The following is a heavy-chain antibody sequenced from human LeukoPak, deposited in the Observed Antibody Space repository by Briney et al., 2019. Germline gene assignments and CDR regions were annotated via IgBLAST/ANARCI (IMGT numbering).Heavy chain of an antibody. CDR1: GFTFSSYA. D-gene: IGHD3-22*01. Sequence: GGSLRLSCAASGFTFSSYAMSWVRQAPGKGLEWVSAISGSGGSTYYADSVKGRFTISRDNAKNSLYLQMNSLRAEDTAVYYCARDKLVIPDYWGQGTLVTVSS. CDR3: ARDKLVIPDY. V-gene: IGHV3-23*01. CDR2: ISGSGGST. J-gene: IGHJ4*02.